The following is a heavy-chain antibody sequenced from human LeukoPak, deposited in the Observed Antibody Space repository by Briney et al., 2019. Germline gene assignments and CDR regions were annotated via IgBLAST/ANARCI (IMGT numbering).Heavy chain of an antibody. J-gene: IGHJ4*02. Sequence: SETLSLTCTVSGGSISSSSYYWGWIRQPPGKGLEWIGSIYYSGSTYYNPSLKSRVTISVDTSKNQFSLKLSSVTAADTAVYYCARVGIAAAALGYWGQGTLVTVSS. CDR1: GGSISSSSYY. CDR3: ARVGIAAAALGY. CDR2: IYYSGST. V-gene: IGHV4-39*07. D-gene: IGHD6-13*01.